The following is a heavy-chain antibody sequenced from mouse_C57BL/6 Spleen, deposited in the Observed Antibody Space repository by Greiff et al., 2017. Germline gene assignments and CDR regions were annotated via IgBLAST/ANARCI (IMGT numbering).Heavy chain of an antibody. V-gene: IGHV1-80*01. D-gene: IGHD1-1*01. J-gene: IGHJ1*03. Sequence: VQLQQSGAELVKPGASVTISCKASGYAFSSYWMNWVKQRPGKGLEWIGQIYPGDGDTTYNGKFKGKATLTADKSSSTAYMQLSSLTSEDSAVYFCARHYYGSSYVYFDVWGTGTTVTVSS. CDR2: IYPGDGDT. CDR3: ARHYYGSSYVYFDV. CDR1: GYAFSSYW.